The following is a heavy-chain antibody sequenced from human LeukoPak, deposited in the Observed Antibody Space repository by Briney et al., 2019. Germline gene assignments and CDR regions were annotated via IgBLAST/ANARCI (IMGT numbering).Heavy chain of an antibody. Sequence: PGGSLRLSCAASGFTFNSYAMHWVRQAPGKGLEYVSAISSNGGSTYYANSVKGRFTISRDNSKNTLYLQMGSLRAEDMAVYYCARGRYCSSTSCYDIDGHFDYWGQGTLVTVSS. CDR1: GFTFNSYA. CDR3: ARGRYCSSTSCYDIDGHFDY. D-gene: IGHD2-2*01. J-gene: IGHJ4*02. CDR2: ISSNGGST. V-gene: IGHV3-64*01.